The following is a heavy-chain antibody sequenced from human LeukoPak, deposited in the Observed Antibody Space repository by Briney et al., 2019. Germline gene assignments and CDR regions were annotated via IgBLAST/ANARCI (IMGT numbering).Heavy chain of an antibody. CDR1: GGSIGWYY. CDR2: IYKSGTT. D-gene: IGHD2-8*01. Sequence: SESLSLTCTVSGGSIGWYYWRWIRQSAGKGLEWIGRIYKSGTTNYNPSFRSRVTMSVDTSKNHFSLTLTSVTAADTAVYYCAREQSYQDPNGSSYFFDSRGQGALGTVSS. V-gene: IGHV4-4*07. CDR3: AREQSYQDPNGSSYFFDS. J-gene: IGHJ4*02.